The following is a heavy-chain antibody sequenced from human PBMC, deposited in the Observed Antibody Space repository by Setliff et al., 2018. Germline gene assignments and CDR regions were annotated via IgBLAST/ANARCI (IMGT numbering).Heavy chain of an antibody. V-gene: IGHV4-39*07. CDR3: ARGKIRITMIVVPTGGAFDI. J-gene: IGHJ3*02. Sequence: NPSETLSLACTVSGDSISSSSYYWGWIRQPPGKGLEWIGCIYYSGSTNYNPSLKSRVTISVDTSKNQFSLKLSSVTAADTAVYYCARGKIRITMIVVPTGGAFDIWGQGTMVTVSS. D-gene: IGHD3-22*01. CDR2: IYYSGST. CDR1: GDSISSSSYY.